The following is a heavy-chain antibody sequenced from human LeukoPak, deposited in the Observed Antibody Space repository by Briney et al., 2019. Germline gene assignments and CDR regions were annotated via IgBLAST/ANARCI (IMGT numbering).Heavy chain of an antibody. CDR1: GYTFTSYD. J-gene: IGHJ5*02. CDR2: MNPNSGNT. D-gene: IGHD3-10*01. Sequence: ASVKVSCKASGYTFTSYDINWVRQATGQGLEWMGWMNPNSGNTGYAQEFQGRVTMTRDTSISTAYMELSSLTSEDTAVYYCARRKPTSGAQYWFDPWRQGTLVTVSS. V-gene: IGHV1-8*01. CDR3: ARRKPTSGAQYWFDP.